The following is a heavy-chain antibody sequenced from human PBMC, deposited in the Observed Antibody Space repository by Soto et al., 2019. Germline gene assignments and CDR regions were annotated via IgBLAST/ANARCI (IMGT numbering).Heavy chain of an antibody. CDR3: ASPVDYGGNSGHAFDI. Sequence: KSSETLSLTCTVSGGSIISSSYYWGWIRQPPGKGLEWIGNIYNSRTTYYNPSLKSRVTISADTSKNQFSLKLSSVTAADTAVYYCASPVDYGGNSGHAFDIWGQGTTVTVS. CDR1: GGSIISSSYY. V-gene: IGHV4-39*01. D-gene: IGHD4-17*01. CDR2: IYNSRTT. J-gene: IGHJ3*02.